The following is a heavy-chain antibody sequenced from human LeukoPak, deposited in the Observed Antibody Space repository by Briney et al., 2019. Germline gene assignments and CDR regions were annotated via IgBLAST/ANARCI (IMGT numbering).Heavy chain of an antibody. J-gene: IGHJ4*02. CDR2: IIPIFGTA. D-gene: IGHD3-22*01. CDR3: ARPRDYYDSSGYSV. CDR1: GGTFSSYA. Sequence: SVKVSCKASGGTFSSYAISWVRQAPGQGLEWMGRIIPIFGTANYAQKFQGRVTITADKSTSTAYMELSSLRSEDAAVYYCARPRDYYDSSGYSVWGQGTLVTVSS. V-gene: IGHV1-69*06.